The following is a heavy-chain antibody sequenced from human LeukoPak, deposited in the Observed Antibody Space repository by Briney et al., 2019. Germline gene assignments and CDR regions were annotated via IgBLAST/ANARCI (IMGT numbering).Heavy chain of an antibody. V-gene: IGHV5-51*01. CDR1: GYSFTSYW. CDR2: IYPRDSDT. D-gene: IGHD6-19*01. J-gene: IGHJ4*02. Sequence: GESLKISCKGSGYSFTSYWIGWVRQMPGKGLEWMGIIYPRDSDTRYNPSFQGQVTISVDKSISTAYLQWSSLKASDTAMYYCARHVPSSGWYWGLGTLVTVSS. CDR3: ARHVPSSGWY.